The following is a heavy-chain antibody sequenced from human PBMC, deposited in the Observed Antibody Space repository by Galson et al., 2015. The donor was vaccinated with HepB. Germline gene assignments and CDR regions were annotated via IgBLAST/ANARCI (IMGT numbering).Heavy chain of an antibody. CDR3: ARVVYYGSGSYYPYFDY. Sequence: SVKVSCKASGYTFTSYGISWVRQAPGQGLEWMGWISAYNGNTNYAQKLQGRVTMTTDTSTSTAYMELRSLRSDDTAVYYCARVVYYGSGSYYPYFDYWGQGTLVTVSS. D-gene: IGHD3-10*01. J-gene: IGHJ4*02. V-gene: IGHV1-18*01. CDR1: GYTFTSYG. CDR2: ISAYNGNT.